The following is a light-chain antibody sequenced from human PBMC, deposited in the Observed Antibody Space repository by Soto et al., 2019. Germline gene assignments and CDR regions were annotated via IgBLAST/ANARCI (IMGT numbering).Light chain of an antibody. CDR2: KAS. CDR1: QSISSW. Sequence: DIQMTQSPSTLSSSVGDRVTITCRASQSISSWLAWYQQKPGKAPKLLIYKASSLDSGVPSRFSGSGSGTEFTLTISSLQPDDFATYYCQQYNSYSPFGQGTKVEIK. J-gene: IGKJ1*01. V-gene: IGKV1-5*03. CDR3: QQYNSYSP.